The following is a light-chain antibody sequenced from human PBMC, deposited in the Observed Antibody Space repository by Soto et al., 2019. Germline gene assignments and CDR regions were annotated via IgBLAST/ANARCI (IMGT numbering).Light chain of an antibody. J-gene: IGKJ1*01. CDR2: GES. CDR1: QSVSNN. V-gene: IGKV3-15*01. Sequence: VLTQSPGTLSLSPGDRATLSCRDSQSVSNNYLAWYQQKTGQAPRILIYGESNRATGIPARLSGSGSGTELNLTISSLQSEDFAVYFCQKYNNWTGTCGQGTKVDIK. CDR3: QKYNNWTGT.